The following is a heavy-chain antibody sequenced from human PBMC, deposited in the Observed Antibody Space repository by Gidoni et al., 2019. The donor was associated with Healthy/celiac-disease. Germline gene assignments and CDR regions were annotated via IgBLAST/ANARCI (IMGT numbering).Heavy chain of an antibody. CDR1: GGSFRVYY. D-gene: IGHD6-19*01. CDR2: INHSGST. Sequence: QVQLQQWGAGLLKPSETLSLTCAVYGGSFRVYYGSWIRRPPGKGLEWIGEINHSGSTNYNPSLKSRVTISVDTSKNQFSLKLSSVTAADTAVYYCARQTTRKGIAVDWGQGTLVTVSS. J-gene: IGHJ4*02. V-gene: IGHV4-34*01. CDR3: ARQTTRKGIAVD.